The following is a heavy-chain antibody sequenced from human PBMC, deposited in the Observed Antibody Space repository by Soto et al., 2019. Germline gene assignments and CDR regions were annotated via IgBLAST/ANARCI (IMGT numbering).Heavy chain of an antibody. V-gene: IGHV4-34*01. CDR3: ARTTYYDFWSGYFENYYGMDV. CDR1: GGSFSGYY. J-gene: IGHJ6*02. D-gene: IGHD3-3*01. Sequence: PSETLSLTCAVYGGSFSGYYWSWIRQPPGKGLEWIGEINHSGSTNYNPSLKSRVTLSVDTSKNQFSLKLSSVTAADTAVYYCARTTYYDFWSGYFENYYGMDVWGHGTTVTVSS. CDR2: INHSGST.